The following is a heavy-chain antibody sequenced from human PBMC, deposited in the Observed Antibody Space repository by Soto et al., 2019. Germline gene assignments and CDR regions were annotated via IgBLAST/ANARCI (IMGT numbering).Heavy chain of an antibody. CDR2: INTYNGKT. CDR1: GYIFTSYG. J-gene: IGHJ6*02. CDR3: AMVDVYVTPSPQDV. Sequence: QVQLVQSGAEVKNPGASVKVSCKTSGYIFTSYGIGWARQAPGQGLEWMGWINTYNGKTNYAQNLQGRVTLTTDTSTSTAYMELRSLRSNDTAIYYCAMVDVYVTPSPQDVWGQGTTVTFSS. V-gene: IGHV1-18*01. D-gene: IGHD3-16*01.